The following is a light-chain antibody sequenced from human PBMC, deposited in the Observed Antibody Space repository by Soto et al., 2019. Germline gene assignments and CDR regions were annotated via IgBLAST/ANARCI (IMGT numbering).Light chain of an antibody. CDR2: GAS. Sequence: DIQMTQAPPTLSASVGDRVTITCRASQSIRHYLAWYQQMPGKAPKLLIYGASTLQSGVPSRFSGSGSGTEFPLTISSLQPDDFGTYFCKPHISNSQTFGQGTKVDIK. CDR1: QSIRHY. V-gene: IGKV1-5*01. J-gene: IGKJ1*01. CDR3: KPHISNSQT.